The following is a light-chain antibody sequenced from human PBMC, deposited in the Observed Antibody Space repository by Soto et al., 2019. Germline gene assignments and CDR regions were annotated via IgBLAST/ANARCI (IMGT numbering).Light chain of an antibody. CDR1: QSVISSF. CDR3: QQYGSSPLT. J-gene: IGKJ4*01. V-gene: IGKV3-20*01. CDR2: DAS. Sequence: EIVLTQSPGTLSLSPGDGATLSCRASQSVISSFLAWYQQKPGQAPRLLIYDASSRATGIPDRFSGSGSGTDFTLTISRLEPEDFAVYSCQQYGSSPLTFGGGTKVEIK.